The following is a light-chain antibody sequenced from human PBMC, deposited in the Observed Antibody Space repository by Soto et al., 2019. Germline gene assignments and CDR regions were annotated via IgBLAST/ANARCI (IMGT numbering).Light chain of an antibody. Sequence: EIVLTQSPGTLSLSPGERATLSCRASQSVSSSYLAWYQQKPGQAPRLLIYGASSRATGIPGRFSGSGSGTDFTLTISRLESEDFAVYYCQQYGNSPLTFGGGTKVEIK. CDR3: QQYGNSPLT. V-gene: IGKV3-20*01. CDR1: QSVSSSY. J-gene: IGKJ4*01. CDR2: GAS.